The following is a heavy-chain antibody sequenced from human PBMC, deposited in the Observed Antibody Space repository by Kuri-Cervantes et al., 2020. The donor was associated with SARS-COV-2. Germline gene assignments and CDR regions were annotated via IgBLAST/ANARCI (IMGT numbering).Heavy chain of an antibody. CDR1: GFTFSSYW. V-gene: IGHV3-7*01. CDR2: IKQDGSEK. D-gene: IGHD6-19*01. J-gene: IGHJ6*02. Sequence: GESLKISCAASGFTFSSYWMSWIRQAPGKGLEWVANIKQDGSEKYYVDSVKGRFTISRDNAKNSLYLQMNSLRAEDTAVYYCAKGSDSSGWYVHYYYGMDVWGQGTTVTVSS. CDR3: AKGSDSSGWYVHYYYGMDV.